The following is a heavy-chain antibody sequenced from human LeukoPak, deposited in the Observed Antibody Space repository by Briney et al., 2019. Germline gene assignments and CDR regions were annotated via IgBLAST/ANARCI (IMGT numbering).Heavy chain of an antibody. Sequence: ASVKVSCKASGGTFSSYAISWVRQAPGQGLEWMGGFDPEDGETIYAQKFQGRVTMTEDTSTDTAYMELSSLRSEDTAVYYCATVGGYCSSTSCYTTFDYWGQGTLVTVSS. CDR3: ATVGGYCSSTSCYTTFDY. J-gene: IGHJ4*02. CDR2: FDPEDGET. D-gene: IGHD2-2*02. V-gene: IGHV1-24*01. CDR1: GGTFSSYA.